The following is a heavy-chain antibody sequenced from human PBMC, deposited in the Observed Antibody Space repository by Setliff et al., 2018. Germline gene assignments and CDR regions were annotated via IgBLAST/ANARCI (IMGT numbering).Heavy chain of an antibody. Sequence: PSETLSLTCNVSGDSISSSHFYWSWVRQAPGKGLEYVSGILYHGGGTFYAESVRGRFTVSRTTSNDTLFLQMDNLRLDDMAVYYCARDGYDYSFDYWGQGALVTVSS. D-gene: IGHD3-3*01. CDR1: GDSISSSH. CDR2: ILYHGGGT. V-gene: IGHV3-64*02. J-gene: IGHJ4*02. CDR3: ARDGYDYSFDY.